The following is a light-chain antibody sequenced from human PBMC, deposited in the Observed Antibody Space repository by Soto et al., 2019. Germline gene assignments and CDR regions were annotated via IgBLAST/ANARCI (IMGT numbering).Light chain of an antibody. V-gene: IGKV1-27*01. CDR3: QTYSRAPQT. Sequence: DIQMIQSPSSLSASVGDRVTITCRASQDISNFVAWYQQKPGKVPKLLISGASTVQSEVPTRFSGGGSGTDFTLTISSLQPDDVATYYCQTYSRAPQTFGQGTKVEI. CDR2: GAS. J-gene: IGKJ1*01. CDR1: QDISNF.